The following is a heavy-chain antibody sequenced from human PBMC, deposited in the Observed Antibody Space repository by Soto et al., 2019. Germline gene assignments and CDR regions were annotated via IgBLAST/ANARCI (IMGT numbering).Heavy chain of an antibody. CDR2: ISWNSGSI. CDR1: GFTFDDYA. Sequence: PGGSLRLSCAASGFTFDDYAMHWVRQAPGKGLEWVSGISWNSGSIGYADSVKGRFTVSRDNAKNSLYLQMNSLRAEDTALYYCAKDSFDYWGQGTLVTVSS. CDR3: AKDSFDY. J-gene: IGHJ4*02. V-gene: IGHV3-9*01.